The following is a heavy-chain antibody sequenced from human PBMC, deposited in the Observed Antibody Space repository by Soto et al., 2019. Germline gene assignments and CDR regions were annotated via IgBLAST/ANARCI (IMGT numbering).Heavy chain of an antibody. D-gene: IGHD1-26*01. CDR3: ARDLGSYYGGGYYYGMDV. Sequence: QVQLVESGGGVVQPGRSLRLSCAASGFTFSSYGMHWVRQAPGKGLEWVAVIWYDGSNKYYADSVKGRFTISRDNSKNTLYLPMNSPRAADTAVYYCARDLGSYYGGGYYYGMDVWGQGTTVTVSS. J-gene: IGHJ6*02. V-gene: IGHV3-33*01. CDR1: GFTFSSYG. CDR2: IWYDGSNK.